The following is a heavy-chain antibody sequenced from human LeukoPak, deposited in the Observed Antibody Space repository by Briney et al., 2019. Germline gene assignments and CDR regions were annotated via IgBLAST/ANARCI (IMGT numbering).Heavy chain of an antibody. V-gene: IGHV1-8*01. CDR3: ARGRGAADNWFDP. CDR1: GYTFTSYD. J-gene: IGHJ5*02. Sequence: ASVKVSCKASGYTFTSYDINWVRQATGQGLEWMGWMNPNSGNAGYAQKFQGRVTMTRNTSISTAYMELSSLRSEDTAVYYCARGRGAADNWFDPWGQVTLVTVSS. CDR2: MNPNSGNA. D-gene: IGHD6-13*01.